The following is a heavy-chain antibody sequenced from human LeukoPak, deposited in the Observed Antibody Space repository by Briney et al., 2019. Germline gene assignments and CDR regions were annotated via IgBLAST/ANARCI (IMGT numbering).Heavy chain of an antibody. V-gene: IGHV3-33*01. D-gene: IGHD6-25*01. J-gene: IGHJ4*02. CDR3: AREAAD. CDR2: IWYDGSNK. Sequence: RRSLRLSCAAPGFTFSSYGMNSGRQAPRKWLEWVSVIWYDGSNKYYADSVKGRFTISRDNSKNTLYLQMNSLRAEDTAVYYCAREAADWGQGTLVTVSS. CDR1: GFTFSSYG.